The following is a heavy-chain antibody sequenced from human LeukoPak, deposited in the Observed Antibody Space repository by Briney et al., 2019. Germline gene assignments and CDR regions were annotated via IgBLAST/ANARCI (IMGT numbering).Heavy chain of an antibody. CDR1: GGSFSGYY. J-gene: IGHJ4*02. CDR2: INHSGST. D-gene: IGHD4-17*01. CDR3: ARHEYSGLYGDYEDY. Sequence: SETLSLTCAVYGGSFSGYYWSWIRQPPGKGLEWIGEINHSGSTNYNPSLKSRVTISVDTSKNQFSLKLSSVAAADTAVYYCARHEYSGLYGDYEDYWGQGTLVTVSS. V-gene: IGHV4-34*01.